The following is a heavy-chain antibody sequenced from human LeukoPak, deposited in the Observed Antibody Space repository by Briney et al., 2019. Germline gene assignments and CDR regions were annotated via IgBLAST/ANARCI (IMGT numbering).Heavy chain of an antibody. D-gene: IGHD6-19*01. V-gene: IGHV5-51*01. CDR1: GYTFNTYW. J-gene: IGHJ4*02. Sequence: GASLQISCKGSGYTFNTYWIGWVRQLPGKGLEWMGIINPSDSDTTYSPSFQGQVPISADKSTSSTYLQWSNLKASDTAIYYCARRLAVTGLAKYYFDYWGQGTLVTVS. CDR3: ARRLAVTGLAKYYFDY. CDR2: INPSDSDT.